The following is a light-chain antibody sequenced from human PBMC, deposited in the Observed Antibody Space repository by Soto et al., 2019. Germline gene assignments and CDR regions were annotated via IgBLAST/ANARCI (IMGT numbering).Light chain of an antibody. CDR3: QQYNYWPPIT. J-gene: IGKJ5*01. CDR2: GIY. V-gene: IGKV3-15*01. Sequence: EIVMTQSPGTLSVSPGETATLSCRASQVLGTNLAWYQQKPGQSPTLLIYGIYIRATGVPVRFTGSGSGTEFTLTITSLQSEDFATYYCQQYNYWPPITFGQGTLLEN. CDR1: QVLGTN.